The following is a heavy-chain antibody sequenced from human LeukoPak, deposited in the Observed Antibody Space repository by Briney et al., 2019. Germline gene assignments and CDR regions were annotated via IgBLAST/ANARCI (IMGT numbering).Heavy chain of an antibody. D-gene: IGHD5/OR15-5a*01. Sequence: SETLSLTCAVSGGSISSGGYSWSWIRQPPGKGLEWIGYIYHSGSTYYNPSLKSRVTISVVRSKNQFPLKLSSVTTAHTAVYYCASESLYDDHADYFDYWGQGTLVTVSS. V-gene: IGHV4-30-2*01. CDR1: GGSISSGGYS. J-gene: IGHJ4*01. CDR2: IYHSGST. CDR3: ASESLYDDHADYFDY.